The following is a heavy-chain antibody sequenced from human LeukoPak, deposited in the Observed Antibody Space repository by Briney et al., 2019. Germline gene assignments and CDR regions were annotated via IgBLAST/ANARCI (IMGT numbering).Heavy chain of an antibody. J-gene: IGHJ5*02. CDR3: ARECCLAATPSWFDP. CDR1: GGSISSYY. CDR2: ISYSGSA. D-gene: IGHD2-15*01. V-gene: IGHV4-59*12. Sequence: SETLSLTCTVSGGSISSYYWSWLRQSPGKGLEWIGYISYSGSARYNPSLKSRVTMSIDTSKNQFSLRLTSVTAADTALYYCARECCLAATPSWFDPWGQGTLVTVSS.